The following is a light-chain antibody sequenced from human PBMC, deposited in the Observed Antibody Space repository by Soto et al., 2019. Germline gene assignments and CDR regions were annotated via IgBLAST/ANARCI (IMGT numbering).Light chain of an antibody. CDR1: TGPVSSRHY. J-gene: IGLJ2*01. Sequence: QAVVTQAPSLTVSPGGTVTLTCGSRTGPVSSRHYVYWFQQKPGQAPITLIHDTCNSHSWTPARCSGSLLGGKAALSLSGAQPEEDADYFGLLTFNTTVVFGGGTK. CDR2: DTC. V-gene: IGLV7-46*01. CDR3: LLTFNTTVV.